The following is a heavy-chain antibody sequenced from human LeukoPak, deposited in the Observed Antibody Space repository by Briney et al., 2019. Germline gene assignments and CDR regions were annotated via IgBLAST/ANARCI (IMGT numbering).Heavy chain of an antibody. CDR3: ARDQTGSLDY. V-gene: IGHV3-7*01. J-gene: IGHJ4*02. D-gene: IGHD1-26*01. CDR2: IKQDGSTR. Sequence: GGSLRLSCAAPGFTFSNTWMAWVRQAPGKGLEWVANIKQDGSTRHYVDSVKGRFTISRDNAKKSLYLQMNSLRAEDTAVYYCARDQTGSLDYWGQGTLVTVSS. CDR1: GFTFSNTW.